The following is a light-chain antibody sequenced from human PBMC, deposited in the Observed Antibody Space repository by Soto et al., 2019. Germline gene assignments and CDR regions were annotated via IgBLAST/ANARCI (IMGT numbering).Light chain of an antibody. V-gene: IGKV3-20*01. CDR1: QSVSSTY. J-gene: IGKJ2*01. Sequence: EIVLTQSPGTLSLSPGDRATLSCRASQSVSSTYLAWYQQKPGQAPRLLIYGASSRATDIPDRFSGSGSGREFTLTICRLEPEDVRMYYFQQYGSSPRTFGQGNRLDI. CDR2: GAS. CDR3: QQYGSSPRT.